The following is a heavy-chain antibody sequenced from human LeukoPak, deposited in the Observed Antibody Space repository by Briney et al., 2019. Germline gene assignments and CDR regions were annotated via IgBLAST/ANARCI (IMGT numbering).Heavy chain of an antibody. D-gene: IGHD3-9*01. V-gene: IGHV3-48*03. J-gene: IGHJ6*04. CDR2: ISSSGSTI. Sequence: GGSLRLSCAASGFSFSSYEMNWVRQAAGKGLEWVSYISSSGSTIYYADSVKGRFTISRDNAKNSLYLQMNSLRAEDTTVYYCARDHRLYDILTYYYGMDVWGKGTTVTVSS. CDR1: GFSFSSYE. CDR3: ARDHRLYDILTYYYGMDV.